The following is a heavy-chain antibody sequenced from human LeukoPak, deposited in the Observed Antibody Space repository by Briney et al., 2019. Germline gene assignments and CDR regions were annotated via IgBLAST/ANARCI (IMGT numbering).Heavy chain of an antibody. D-gene: IGHD2-8*01. CDR3: ARVRRFNGPYNVYFDY. CDR2: MQYTGST. V-gene: IGHV4-59*01. J-gene: IGHJ4*02. Sequence: SETLSLTCTVSGGSISSYYWSWIRQPPGKGLEWIGYMQYTGSTNYNPSLKSRVTISLDSSNSQLSLKLKSVTAADTAVYFCARVRRFNGPYNVYFDYWGQGTLVTVSS. CDR1: GGSISSYY.